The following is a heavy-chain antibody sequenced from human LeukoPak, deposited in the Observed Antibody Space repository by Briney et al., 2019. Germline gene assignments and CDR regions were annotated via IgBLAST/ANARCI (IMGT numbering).Heavy chain of an antibody. CDR1: GGSISSYY. CDR3: ARAGVRWTFDY. Sequence: PSETLSLTCTVSGGSISSYYWSWLRQSPGRGLEWIGYIYNSGGTNYNPSLKSRVTISVDTSKNQFSLQLKSVTAADSAVYYCARAGVRWTFDYWGQGILVTVSS. J-gene: IGHJ4*02. D-gene: IGHD4-23*01. V-gene: IGHV4-59*01. CDR2: IYNSGGT.